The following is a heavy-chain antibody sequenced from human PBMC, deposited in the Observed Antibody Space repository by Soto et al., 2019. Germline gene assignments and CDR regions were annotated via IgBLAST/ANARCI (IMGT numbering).Heavy chain of an antibody. CDR3: ARVTAMVKMYDY. CDR1: GGSFSGYC. Sequence: SEILSLTCAVYGGSFSGYCWSWIRQPPGKGLEWIGEINHSGSTNYNPSLKGRVTISVDTSKNQFSLKLSSVTAADTAVYYCARVTAMVKMYDYWGQGTLVTVSS. CDR2: INHSGST. D-gene: IGHD5-18*01. J-gene: IGHJ4*02. V-gene: IGHV4-34*01.